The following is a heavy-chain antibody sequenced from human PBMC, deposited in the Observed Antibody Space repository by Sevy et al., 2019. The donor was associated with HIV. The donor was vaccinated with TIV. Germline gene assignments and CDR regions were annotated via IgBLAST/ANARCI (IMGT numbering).Heavy chain of an antibody. CDR3: AKGPHSTTSNPGEYYYDYCMDV. CDR1: GFTFSNYG. CDR2: ISYDGSNK. V-gene: IGHV3-30*18. Sequence: GGSLRLSCAASGFTFSNYGMHWVRQAPGKGLEWVALISYDGSNKYYADSVKGRFTISRDNSKNTLYLQMSSLRAEDTAVYYCAKGPHSTTSNPGEYYYDYCMDVWGQGTTVTVSS. J-gene: IGHJ6*02. D-gene: IGHD2-2*01.